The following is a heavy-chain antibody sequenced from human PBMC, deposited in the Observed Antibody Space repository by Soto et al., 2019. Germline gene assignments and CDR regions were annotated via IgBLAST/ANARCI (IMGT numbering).Heavy chain of an antibody. Sequence: QVQLVQSGEEVKKPGASVKVSCKASGYTFSTYTMHWVRQAPGQRFEWMGWVNAGNGDTRYSQKFQGRVTITRDTFATTVYMELSSVTSEDTALYYCARASSHHDGFDMWGQGTKVTVSS. CDR1: GYTFSTYT. CDR2: VNAGNGDT. V-gene: IGHV1-3*01. CDR3: ARASSHHDGFDM. J-gene: IGHJ3*02.